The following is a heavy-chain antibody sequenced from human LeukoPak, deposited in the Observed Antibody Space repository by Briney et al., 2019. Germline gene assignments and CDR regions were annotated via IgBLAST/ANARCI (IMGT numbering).Heavy chain of an antibody. CDR1: GYTFTSYD. CDR2: MNPNSGNT. D-gene: IGHD2-2*02. J-gene: IGHJ1*01. Sequence: ASVKVSRKASGYTFTSYDINWVRQATGQGLEWMGWMNPNSGNTGYAQKFQGRVTMTRNTSISTAYMELSSLRSEDTAVYYCARVSKAHTPPQHWGQGTLVTVSS. V-gene: IGHV1-8*01. CDR3: ARVSKAHTPPQH.